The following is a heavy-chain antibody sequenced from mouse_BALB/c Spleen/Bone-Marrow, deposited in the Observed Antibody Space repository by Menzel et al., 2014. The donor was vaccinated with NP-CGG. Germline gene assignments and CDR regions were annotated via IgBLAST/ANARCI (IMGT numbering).Heavy chain of an antibody. Sequence: VQLQQSGPELVKPGASVKISCKASGYSFTGYFMNWVKQGHGKSLEWIGRINPYNGDTFYNQKFKGKATLTVDKSSSTAHMELLSLTSEDSAVYYCGRDYGGDYYAMDYWGQGTSVTVSS. CDR2: INPYNGDT. CDR1: GYSFTGYF. V-gene: IGHV1-37*01. J-gene: IGHJ4*01. D-gene: IGHD1-1*01. CDR3: GRDYGGDYYAMDY.